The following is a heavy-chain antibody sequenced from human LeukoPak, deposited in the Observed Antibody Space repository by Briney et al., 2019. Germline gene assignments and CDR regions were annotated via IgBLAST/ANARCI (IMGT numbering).Heavy chain of an antibody. Sequence: SETLSLTCTVSGASINEYYWSWIRQPAGKGLEWLGRVHTSGSTNYNPSLKSRLTISADTSKNQFSLNLSSVTAADTAVYYCARKGQQLNAFDPWGQGTLVTVSS. CDR1: GASINEYY. J-gene: IGHJ5*02. D-gene: IGHD6-13*01. CDR3: ARKGQQLNAFDP. CDR2: VHTSGST. V-gene: IGHV4-4*07.